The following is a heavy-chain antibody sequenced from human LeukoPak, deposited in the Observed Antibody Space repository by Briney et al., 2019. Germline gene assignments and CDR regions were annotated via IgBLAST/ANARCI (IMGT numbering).Heavy chain of an antibody. J-gene: IGHJ6*02. CDR2: IYYSGST. V-gene: IGHV4-39*01. Sequence: PSETLSLTCTVSGGSISSSSYYWGWIRQPPGKGLEWIGSIYYSGSTYYNPSLKSRVTISVDTSKNQFSLKLSSVTAADTAVYYCAMTVTTGYYYYGMDVWGQGATVTVSS. CDR3: AMTVTTGYYYYGMDV. D-gene: IGHD4-17*01. CDR1: GGSISSSSYY.